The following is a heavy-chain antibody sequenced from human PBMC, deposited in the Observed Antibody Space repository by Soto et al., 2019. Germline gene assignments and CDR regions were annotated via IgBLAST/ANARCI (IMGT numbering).Heavy chain of an antibody. D-gene: IGHD1-20*01. CDR1: VSSISNSRYY. J-gene: IGHJ4*02. Sequence: SETLSLTCNVSVSSISNSRYYWGWIRQPPGKGLEYIGNVYYTGGTYSNPSLKSRVTMSVDTSKNQFSLKLSSVTAADTAVYYCARHYTTYNWARTVDYWGQGTLVTVSS. CDR3: ARHYTTYNWARTVDY. V-gene: IGHV4-39*01. CDR2: VYYTGGT.